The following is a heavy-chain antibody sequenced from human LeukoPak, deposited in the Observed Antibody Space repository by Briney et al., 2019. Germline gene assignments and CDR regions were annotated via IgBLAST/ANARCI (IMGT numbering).Heavy chain of an antibody. Sequence: GGSLRLPCAASGFTVSSNYMSWVRQAPGKGLEWVSVIYSGGSTYYADSVKGRFTISRDNSKNTLYLQMNSLRAEDTAVYYCASYSGSWGHYYYGMDVWGRGTTVTVS. CDR2: IYSGGST. V-gene: IGHV3-53*01. J-gene: IGHJ6*02. D-gene: IGHD6-13*01. CDR1: GFTVSSNY. CDR3: ASYSGSWGHYYYGMDV.